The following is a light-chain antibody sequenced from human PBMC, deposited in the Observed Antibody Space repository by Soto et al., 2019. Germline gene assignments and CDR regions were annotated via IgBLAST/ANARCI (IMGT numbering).Light chain of an antibody. V-gene: IGKV2-30*01. CDR3: IQGTHWAWT. J-gene: IGKJ1*01. Sequence: VVMTQSPLSLPVTLGQPASISCSSSQSLVYSDGNIYLNWFQQRPGQSPRRLIYKVSNRDSGVPDRFSGIGSGTDFTLKISGVEAEDVGVYYCIQGTHWAWTFGQGTKVEI. CDR1: QSLVYSDGNIY. CDR2: KVS.